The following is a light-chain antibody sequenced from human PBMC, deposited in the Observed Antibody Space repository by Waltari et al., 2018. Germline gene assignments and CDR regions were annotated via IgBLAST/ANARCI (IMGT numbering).Light chain of an antibody. J-gene: IGKJ2*01. V-gene: IGKV3-11*01. CDR2: DAS. CDR1: QRVSSY. Sequence: EVVLTQSPATLSLYPGERATLSCRASQRVSSYLAWYQQKPGQAPRLLIYDASNRATGIPARFSGSGSGTDFTLTISSLEPEDFAVYYCQQRSSWPPFTFGQGTKLEIK. CDR3: QQRSSWPPFT.